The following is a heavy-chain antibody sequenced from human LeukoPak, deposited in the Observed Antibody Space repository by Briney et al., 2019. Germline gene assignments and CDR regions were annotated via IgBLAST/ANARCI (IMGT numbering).Heavy chain of an antibody. CDR2: INPSGGST. CDR3: ARPPWDY. V-gene: IGHV1-46*01. CDR1: GYTFTSYY. J-gene: IGHJ4*02. Sequence: ASVKVSCKASGYTFTSYYMHWVRQAPGQGLEWMGIINPSGGSTSYAQKFQARVTMTRNTSISTAYMELSSLRSEDTAVYYCARPPWDYWGQGTLVTVSS.